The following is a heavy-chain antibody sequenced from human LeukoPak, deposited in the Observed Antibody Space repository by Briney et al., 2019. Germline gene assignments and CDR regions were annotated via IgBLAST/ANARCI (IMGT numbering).Heavy chain of an antibody. J-gene: IGHJ3*02. CDR1: GGSISSYY. CDR3: ARERRFLEWLRADAFDI. Sequence: SETLSLTCTVSGGSISSYYWSWIRQPPGKRLEWIGYIYYSGSTNYNPSLKSRVTISVDTSKNQFSLKLSSVTAADTAVYYCARERRFLEWLRADAFDIWGQGTMVTVSS. CDR2: IYYSGST. V-gene: IGHV4-59*01. D-gene: IGHD3-3*01.